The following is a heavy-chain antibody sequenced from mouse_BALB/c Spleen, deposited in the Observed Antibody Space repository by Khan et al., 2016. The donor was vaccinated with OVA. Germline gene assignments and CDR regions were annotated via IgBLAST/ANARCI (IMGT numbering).Heavy chain of an antibody. CDR1: GYTFSNYW. D-gene: IGHD2-10*01. CDR2: IYPSDGRT. V-gene: IGHV1S81*02. J-gene: IGHJ2*01. CDR3: ARNAYCGNYFDS. Sequence: QVQLQQPGAELVKPGGSVKLSCEASGYTFSNYWVHWVKQRPGQGLEWIGEIYPSDGRTNYNEKFKSKVTLTVDKSSSTAYMQLSSLTSEDSAVYYWARNAYCGNYFDSWGQGTTLTVSS.